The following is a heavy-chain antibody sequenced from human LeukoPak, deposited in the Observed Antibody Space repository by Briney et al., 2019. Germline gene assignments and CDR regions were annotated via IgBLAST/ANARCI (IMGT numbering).Heavy chain of an antibody. D-gene: IGHD3-22*01. Sequence: GGSLRLSCAASGFTFSSYNMNWVSQAPGKGLEWVSSISSRSNYIYLADSVKGRFTISRDSAKNSLYLQMNSLRAEDTAMYYCARDRAVYSDSRGYYPDAFDIWGQGTMVTVSS. CDR3: ARDRAVYSDSRGYYPDAFDI. J-gene: IGHJ3*02. CDR1: GFTFSSYN. CDR2: ISSRSNYI. V-gene: IGHV3-21*01.